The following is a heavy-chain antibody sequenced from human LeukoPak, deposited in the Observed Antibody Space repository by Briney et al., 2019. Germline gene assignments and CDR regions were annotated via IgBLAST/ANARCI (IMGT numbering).Heavy chain of an antibody. V-gene: IGHV3-72*01. D-gene: IGHD1-26*01. J-gene: IGHJ4*02. CDR3: ARLNRIGGTYFFDY. Sequence: GGSLRLSCAAPGCTFSDHYMDWVRQAPGKGLEWVGRTRNKANSYSTAYAASVRDRFTISRDVSENSLYLQMSSLKTEDTAVYYCARLNRIGGTYFFDYWGQGTLVTVSS. CDR1: GCTFSDHY. CDR2: TRNKANSYST.